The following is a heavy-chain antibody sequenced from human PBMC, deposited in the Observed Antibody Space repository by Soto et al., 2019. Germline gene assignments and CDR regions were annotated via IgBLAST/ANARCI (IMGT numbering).Heavy chain of an antibody. CDR2: ISSSSSTI. D-gene: IGHD3-3*01. J-gene: IGHJ4*02. V-gene: IGHV3-48*02. CDR1: GFTFSSYS. Sequence: GGSLRLSCAASGFTFSSYSMNWVRQAPGKGLEWVSYISSSSSTIYYADSVKGRFTISRDNAKNSLYLQMNSLRDEDTAVYYCARDSHLVTIFGDVGGYHDYWGQGTLVTVSS. CDR3: ARDSHLVTIFGDVGGYHDY.